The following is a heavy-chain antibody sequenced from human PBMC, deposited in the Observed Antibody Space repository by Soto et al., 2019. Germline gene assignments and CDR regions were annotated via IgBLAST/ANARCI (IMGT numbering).Heavy chain of an antibody. J-gene: IGHJ6*02. CDR2: IIPIFGTA. CDR3: ARWNPLWLGNYYYGMDV. Sequence: ASVKVSCKASGGTFSSYAISWVRQAPGQGLEWMGGIIPIFGTANYAQKFQGRVTITADKSTSTAYMELSSLRSEDTAVYYCARWNPLWLGNYYYGMDVWGQGTTVTV. D-gene: IGHD5-18*01. CDR1: GGTFSSYA. V-gene: IGHV1-69*06.